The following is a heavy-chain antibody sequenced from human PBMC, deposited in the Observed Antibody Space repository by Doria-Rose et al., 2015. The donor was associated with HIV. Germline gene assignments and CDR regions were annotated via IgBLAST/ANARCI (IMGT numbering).Heavy chain of an antibody. CDR3: ARMGSYRELDY. CDR2: TYYTGTS. V-gene: IGHV4-31*03. D-gene: IGHD3-3*01. CDR1: GASVSSRGYY. J-gene: IGHJ4*02. Sequence: QVQLQESGPGLVKPSETLSLTCSVSGASVSSRGYYWNWIRQVPGKGLESLGYTYYTGTSDYSPSLKSRLNMAADTSKNQFSLKLSFVTVADTAVYYCARMGSYRELDYWGQGALVSVSA.